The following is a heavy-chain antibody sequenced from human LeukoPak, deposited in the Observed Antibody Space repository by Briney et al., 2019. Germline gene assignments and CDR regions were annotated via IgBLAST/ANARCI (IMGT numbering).Heavy chain of an antibody. CDR1: GFTFSSYW. J-gene: IGHJ4*02. CDR2: INSYGNST. D-gene: IGHD3-22*01. V-gene: IGHV3-74*01. Sequence: GGSLRLSCAASGFTFSSYWMHWVRQAPGKGLVWVSRINSYGNSTSYADSVKGRFTISRDNAKNTLYLQMNSLRAEDTAVYYCARDKEDSSGFPLGYWGQGTLVTVSS. CDR3: ARDKEDSSGFPLGY.